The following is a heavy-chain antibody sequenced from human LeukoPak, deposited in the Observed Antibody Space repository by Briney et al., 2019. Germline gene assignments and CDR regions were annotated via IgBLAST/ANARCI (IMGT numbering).Heavy chain of an antibody. D-gene: IGHD3-9*01. CDR1: GYTFTSYG. CDR3: ATQRFALTGYSYYYGMDV. V-gene: IGHV1-18*01. CDR2: ISAYNGNT. Sequence: ASVKVSCKASGYTFTSYGISWVRQAPGQGLEWMGWISAYNGNTNYAQKLQGRVTMTTDTSTSTAYMELRSLRSDDTAVYYCATQRFALTGYSYYYGMDVWGQGTTVTVSS. J-gene: IGHJ6*02.